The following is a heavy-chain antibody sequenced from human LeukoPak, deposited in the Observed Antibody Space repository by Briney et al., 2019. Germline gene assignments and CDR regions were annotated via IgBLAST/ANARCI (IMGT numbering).Heavy chain of an antibody. V-gene: IGHV3-33*08. D-gene: IGHD1-1*01. CDR1: GFTFTSYA. CDR3: ARDPQYNVYYFHY. CDR2: IWYDGSGK. J-gene: IGHJ4*02. Sequence: GGSLRLSCAASGFTFTSYAMSWVRQAPGKGLEWVGIIWYDGSGKYYADSVKGRFTISRDNSKNTVYLQMNSLRGEDTAVYYCARDPQYNVYYFHYWGQGTLVTVSS.